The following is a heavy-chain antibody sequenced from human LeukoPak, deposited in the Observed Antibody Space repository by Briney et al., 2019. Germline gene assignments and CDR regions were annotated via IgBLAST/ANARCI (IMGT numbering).Heavy chain of an antibody. V-gene: IGHV1-2*02. J-gene: IGHJ4*02. Sequence: ASVKVSCKASGYTFTGKFMHWVRQAPGQGLEWMGWIDPNSGGTDYAQKFRGRVTMTRDTSTSTAYMDLSRLMLDGTAVYYCARDREGLAYFDYWGQGTLVTVSS. D-gene: IGHD3/OR15-3a*01. CDR1: GYTFTGKF. CDR3: ARDREGLAYFDY. CDR2: IDPNSGGT.